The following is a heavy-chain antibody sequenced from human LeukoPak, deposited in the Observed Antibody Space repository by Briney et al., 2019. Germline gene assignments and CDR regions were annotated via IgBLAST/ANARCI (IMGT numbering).Heavy chain of an antibody. D-gene: IGHD3-22*01. J-gene: IGHJ4*02. V-gene: IGHV3-53*04. CDR3: ALGEGPVYYYDSSGYKDY. Sequence: PGGSLRLSCAASGFTVSSNYMSWVRQAPGKGLEWVSVIYSGGSTYYADSVKGRFTISRHNSKNTPYLQMNSLRAEDTAVYYCALGEGPVYYYDSSGYKDYWGQGTLVTVSS. CDR2: IYSGGST. CDR1: GFTVSSNY.